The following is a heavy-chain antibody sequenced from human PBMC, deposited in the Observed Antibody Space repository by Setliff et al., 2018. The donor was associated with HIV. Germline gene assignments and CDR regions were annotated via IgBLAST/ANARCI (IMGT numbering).Heavy chain of an antibody. D-gene: IGHD3-3*01. CDR1: GLAVGANY. Sequence: GGSLRLSCAASGLAVGANYMSWVRQAPGKGLECVSIFYSGGSTYYSDSVKGRFTISRDKSKNSLYLQMNSLRVDDTAVYYCARAQYYDFWSPPYYFDFWGPGTLVTVSS. CDR3: ARAQYYDFWSPPYYFDF. V-gene: IGHV3-53*01. J-gene: IGHJ4*02. CDR2: FYSGGST.